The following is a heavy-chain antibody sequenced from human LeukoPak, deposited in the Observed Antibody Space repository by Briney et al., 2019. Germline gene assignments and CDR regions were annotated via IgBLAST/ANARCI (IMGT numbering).Heavy chain of an antibody. CDR3: ARGPPLRNGYFDL. CDR2: INPSGGST. V-gene: IGHV1-46*01. J-gene: IGHJ2*01. CDR1: GYTFTSYY. Sequence: ASVTVSCKASGYTFTSYYMHWVRQAPGQGLEWMGIINPSGGSTSYAQKFQGRVTVTRDTSTSTVYMELSSLRSEDTAVYYCARGPPLRNGYFDLWGRGTLVTVSS.